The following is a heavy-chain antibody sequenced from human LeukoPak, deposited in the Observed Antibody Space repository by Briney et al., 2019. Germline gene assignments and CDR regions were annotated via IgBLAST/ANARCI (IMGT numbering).Heavy chain of an antibody. Sequence: SVTVSFKASGGTFSSYAISWVRQAPGQGLEWMGGIIPIFGTANYAQKFQGGVTITADKSTSTAYMELSSLRSEDTAVYYCARVPYLGQYGMDVWGKGTTVTVSS. V-gene: IGHV1-69*06. D-gene: IGHD2/OR15-2a*01. CDR2: IIPIFGTA. CDR1: GGTFSSYA. J-gene: IGHJ6*04. CDR3: ARVPYLGQYGMDV.